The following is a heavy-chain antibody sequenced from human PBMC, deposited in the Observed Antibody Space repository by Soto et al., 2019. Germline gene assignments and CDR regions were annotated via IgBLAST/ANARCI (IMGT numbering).Heavy chain of an antibody. D-gene: IGHD3-10*01. J-gene: IGHJ5*02. V-gene: IGHV4-31*03. CDR3: ARESAGILNWFDP. CDR2: IYYSGST. Sequence: QVQLQESGPGLVKTSQTLFLTCTVSGGSISSGGYYWSWIRQHPGKGLEWIGYIYYSGSTYYNPSLKSRVTISVDTSKNQFSLKLSSVTAADTAVYYCARESAGILNWFDPWGHGTLVNVSS. CDR1: GGSISSGGYY.